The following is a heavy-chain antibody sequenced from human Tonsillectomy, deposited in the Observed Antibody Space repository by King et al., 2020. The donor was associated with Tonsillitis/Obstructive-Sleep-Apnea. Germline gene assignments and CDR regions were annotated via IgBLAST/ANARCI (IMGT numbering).Heavy chain of an antibody. Sequence: VQLVESGAEVKKPGASVKVSCKASGYTFTSYGISWVRQAPGQGLEWMGWISAYNGNTNYAQKFQDRVTMTTDTSTSTAYMALRSLGSDDTAVYYCARRINYTGSRHLYYYGVDVWGQGTTVTVSS. D-gene: IGHD3-10*01. J-gene: IGHJ6*02. CDR2: ISAYNGNT. CDR3: ARRINYTGSRHLYYYGVDV. CDR1: GYTFTSYG. V-gene: IGHV1-18*01.